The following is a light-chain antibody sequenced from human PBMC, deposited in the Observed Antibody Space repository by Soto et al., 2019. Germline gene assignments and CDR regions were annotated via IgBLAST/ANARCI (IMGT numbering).Light chain of an antibody. CDR1: QSVPSNY. CDR3: QQYGSSPPYT. Sequence: EIVLTQSPDTLSLSPGERATLSCRASQSVPSNYLAWYQKKPGRAPSLLVYGASTTASDVATRFSGSGSGTDFTLTISRLEPEDFAVYYCQQYGSSPPYTFGQGTRLES. V-gene: IGKV3-20*01. CDR2: GAS. J-gene: IGKJ2*01.